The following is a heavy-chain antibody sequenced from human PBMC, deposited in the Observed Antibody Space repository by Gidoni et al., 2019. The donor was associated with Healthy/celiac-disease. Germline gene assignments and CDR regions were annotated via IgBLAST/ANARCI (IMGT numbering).Heavy chain of an antibody. V-gene: IGHV3-13*04. J-gene: IGHJ4*02. D-gene: IGHD3-16*01. CDR2: IGTAGDT. Sequence: EVQLVESGGGLVQPGGSMRLSCAASGFTFSSYDMHWVRQATGKVLEWVSAIGTAGDTYYPGSVKGRFTISRENAKNSLYLQMNSLRAGDTAVYYCARAVAGGGRHFDYWGQGTLVTVSS. CDR1: GFTFSSYD. CDR3: ARAVAGGGRHFDY.